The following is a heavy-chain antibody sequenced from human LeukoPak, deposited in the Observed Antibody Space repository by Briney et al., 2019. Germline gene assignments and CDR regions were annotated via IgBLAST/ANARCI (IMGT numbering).Heavy chain of an antibody. Sequence: ASVKVSCKASGYTFTRYYIHWVRQATGQGLEWMGWMNPNSGNTGYAQKFQGRVTMTRNTSISTAYMELSSLRSEDTAVYYCARGGREWLVSDYYYMDVWGKGTTVTISS. CDR3: ARGGREWLVSDYYYMDV. CDR2: MNPNSGNT. CDR1: GYTFTRYY. J-gene: IGHJ6*03. V-gene: IGHV1-8*01. D-gene: IGHD6-19*01.